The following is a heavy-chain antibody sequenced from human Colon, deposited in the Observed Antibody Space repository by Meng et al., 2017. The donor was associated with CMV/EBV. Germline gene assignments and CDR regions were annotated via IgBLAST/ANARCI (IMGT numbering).Heavy chain of an antibody. D-gene: IGHD4-17*01. CDR2: ISHDGTNK. J-gene: IGHJ4*01. CDR3: ARGLDFGTFFFY. V-gene: IGHV3-30*03. CDR1: EFSLSNFG. Sequence: GGSLRLSFTASEFSLSNFGVHWVRQAPGKGLEWVEVISHDGTNKYYADSVKGRLTISRDDSKNTLYLQMNNLRGEDTAVYYCARGLDFGTFFFYWGRGTLVTVSS.